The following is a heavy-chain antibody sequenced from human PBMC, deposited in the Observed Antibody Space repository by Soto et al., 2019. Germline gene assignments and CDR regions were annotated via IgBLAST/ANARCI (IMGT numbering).Heavy chain of an antibody. Sequence: PSETLSLTCAVSGGSISSGDYSWSWIRQPPGKGLEWIGYIYHSGSTYYNPSLKSRVTISVDRSKNQFSLKLSSVTAADTAVYYCARDLAVTGYFDSWGQGTLVTVSS. D-gene: IGHD6-19*01. J-gene: IGHJ4*02. CDR2: IYHSGST. V-gene: IGHV4-30-2*01. CDR3: ARDLAVTGYFDS. CDR1: GGSISSGDYS.